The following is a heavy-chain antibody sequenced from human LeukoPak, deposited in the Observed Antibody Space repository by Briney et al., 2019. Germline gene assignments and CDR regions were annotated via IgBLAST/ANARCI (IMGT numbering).Heavy chain of an antibody. J-gene: IGHJ5*02. D-gene: IGHD3-16*01. CDR2: IYDSGST. CDR3: ARHYGP. Sequence: SETLSLTCAVYGGSFSYYYWSWIRQPPGKGLEWIGSIYDSGSTYYNPSLKSRVTISVDTSKNQFSLKLNSVTAADTAVYYCARHYGPWGQGTLATVSS. CDR1: GGSFSYYY. V-gene: IGHV4-34*01.